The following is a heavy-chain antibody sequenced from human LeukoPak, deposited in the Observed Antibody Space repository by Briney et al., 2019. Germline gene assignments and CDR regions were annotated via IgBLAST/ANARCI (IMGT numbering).Heavy chain of an antibody. J-gene: IGHJ5*02. CDR2: INPNSGGT. CDR1: GYTFTGYY. V-gene: IGHV1-2*02. D-gene: IGHD3-22*01. Sequence: GASVKVSCKASGYTFTGYYMHWVRQAPGQGLEWMGWINPNSGGTNYEQKFQGRVTMTRDTSISTAYMELSRLRSDDTAVYYCARKHYYYDSSGYSRGWFDPWGQGTLVTVSS. CDR3: ARKHYYYDSSGYSRGWFDP.